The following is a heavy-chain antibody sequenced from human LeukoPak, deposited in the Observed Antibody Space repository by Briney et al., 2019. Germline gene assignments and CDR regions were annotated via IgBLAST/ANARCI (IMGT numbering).Heavy chain of an antibody. Sequence: XLXXXXSGFTXXSYAMSWVRQAPGKGLEWVSAISGSGGSTYYADSVKGRFTISRDNSKNTLYLQMNSLRAEDTAVYYCAKDPYDGIPFDYWGQGTLVTVSS. D-gene: IGHD5-12*01. CDR2: ISGSGGST. CDR1: GFTXXSYA. V-gene: IGHV3-23*01. CDR3: AKDPYDGIPFDY. J-gene: IGHJ4*02.